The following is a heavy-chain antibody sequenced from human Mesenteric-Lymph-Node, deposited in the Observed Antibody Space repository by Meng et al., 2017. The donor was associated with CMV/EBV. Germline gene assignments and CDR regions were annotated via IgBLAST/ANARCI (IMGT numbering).Heavy chain of an antibody. V-gene: IGHV1-18*01. CDR3: ARGRTWYIYDAFDM. CDR2: ISGYNENT. D-gene: IGHD6-13*01. J-gene: IGHJ3*02. CDR1: GYTFTNYG. Sequence: ASVVSCKTSGYTFTNYGISWVRQAPGQGLEWMGWISGYNENTNYPRKFQDRVTMTADTSTTTVYMELRSLRSDDTAVYYCARGRTWYIYDAFDMWGQGTTVTVSS.